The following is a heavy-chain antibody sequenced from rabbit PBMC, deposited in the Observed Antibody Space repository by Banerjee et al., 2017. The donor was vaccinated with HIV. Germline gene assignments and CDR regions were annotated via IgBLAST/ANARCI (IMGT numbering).Heavy chain of an antibody. V-gene: IGHV1S37*01. J-gene: IGHJ4*01. D-gene: IGHD3-1*01. CDR2: ISGDGST. CDR3: ARGDFGNWGFKL. CDR1: GLDFSTYR. Sequence: QEQLEESGGGLVKPEGSLTLTCTASGLDFSTYRMLWVRQSPGKGLEYIGYISGDGSTYYASWVNGRFTISKTSSTTMTLQMTSLTAADTATYFCARGDFGNWGFKLWGPGTLVTVS.